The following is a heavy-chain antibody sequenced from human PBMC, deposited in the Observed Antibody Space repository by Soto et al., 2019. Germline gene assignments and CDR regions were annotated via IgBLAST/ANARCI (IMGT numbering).Heavy chain of an antibody. J-gene: IGHJ4*02. V-gene: IGHV3-33*01. D-gene: IGHD6-13*01. Sequence: VHLVESGGGVVQPGRSLTLSCTASGFAFSNYGIHWVRQAPGRGLEWVAVIWSDGTKKFYAGSVRGRFTISRDNSKNTIYLQMTSLRAEDTAVYYCARDWWEEPAGKETVSQFDYWGQGTLVTVSS. CDR1: GFAFSNYG. CDR3: ARDWWEEPAGKETVSQFDY. CDR2: IWSDGTKK.